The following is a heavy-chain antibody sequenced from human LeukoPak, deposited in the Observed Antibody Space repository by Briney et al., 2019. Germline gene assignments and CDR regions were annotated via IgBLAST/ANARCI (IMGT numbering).Heavy chain of an antibody. CDR1: GGSFSGYY. CDR3: ARQAAGPYYFDY. Sequence: SETLSLTCAVYGGSFSGYYWSWIRQPPGKGLEWIGEINHSGSTNYNPSLKSRVTISVDTSKNQFSLKLSSVTAADTAVYYCARQAAGPYYFDYWGQGTLVTVSS. V-gene: IGHV4-34*01. J-gene: IGHJ4*02. CDR2: INHSGST. D-gene: IGHD6-13*01.